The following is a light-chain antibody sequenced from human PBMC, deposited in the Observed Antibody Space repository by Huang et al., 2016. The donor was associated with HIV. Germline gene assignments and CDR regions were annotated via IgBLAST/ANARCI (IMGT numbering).Light chain of an antibody. CDR1: QSLDTL. CDR3: QQYYDWPPIT. J-gene: IGKJ5*01. CDR2: GIS. V-gene: IGKV3-15*01. Sequence: EIVMTQSPATLSLSPGETATLSCRASQSLDTLLVWYQQAPGQAPRLLFSGISVRATGVPARFSASGSGTEFTLTISGVQSEDFGVYYCQQYYDWPPITFGQGTRLEI.